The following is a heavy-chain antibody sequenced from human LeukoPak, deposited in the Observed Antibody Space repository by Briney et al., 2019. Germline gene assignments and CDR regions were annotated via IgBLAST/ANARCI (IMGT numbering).Heavy chain of an antibody. D-gene: IGHD1-26*01. V-gene: IGHV3-23*01. CDR2: ISGSGGST. J-gene: IGHJ5*02. Sequence: GGSLRLSCAASGFTFSSYAMSWVRQAPGKGLEWVSAISGSGGSTYYADSVKGRFTISRDNSKNTLYLQMNSLRAEDTAVYYCANGRSGSYYVLNFDPWGQGTLVTVSS. CDR3: ANGRSGSYYVLNFDP. CDR1: GFTFSSYA.